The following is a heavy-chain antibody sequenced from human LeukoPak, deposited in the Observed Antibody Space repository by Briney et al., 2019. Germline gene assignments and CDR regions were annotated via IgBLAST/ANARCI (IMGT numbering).Heavy chain of an antibody. CDR3: ARTVLKFYLDV. J-gene: IGHJ6*03. CDR2: IFYSGRA. V-gene: IGHV4-31*03. Sequence: SETLSLTCSVSGGSINSTNYPWSWLRQRPGKGLEWIGHIFYSGRASYDPSLGSRPTISLDKSKNQFSLNLTSVTAADTALYYCARTVLKFYLDVWGKGTTVTVS. CDR1: GGSINSTNYP.